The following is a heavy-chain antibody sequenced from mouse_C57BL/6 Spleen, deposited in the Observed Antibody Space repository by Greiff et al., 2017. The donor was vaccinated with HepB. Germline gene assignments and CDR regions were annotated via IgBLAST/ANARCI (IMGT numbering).Heavy chain of an antibody. CDR2: IRNKANGYTT. Sequence: EVKLMESGGGLVQPGGSLSLSCAASGFTFTAYYMSWVRQPPGKALEWLGFIRNKANGYTTEYSASVKGRFTISRDNSQSILYLQMNALRAEDSATYYCARSMIMSAMDYWGQGTSVTVSS. V-gene: IGHV7-3*01. CDR1: GFTFTAYY. CDR3: ARSMIMSAMDY. J-gene: IGHJ4*01. D-gene: IGHD2-4*01.